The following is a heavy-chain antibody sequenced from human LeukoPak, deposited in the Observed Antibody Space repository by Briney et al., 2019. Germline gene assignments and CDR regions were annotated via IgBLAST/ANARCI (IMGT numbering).Heavy chain of an antibody. CDR1: GGSISSGGYS. CDR3: ARGQVYDILTGPSYYFDY. Sequence: SQTLSLTCAVSGGSISSGGYSWSWIRQPPGKGLEWIGYIYHSGSTYCNPSLKSRVTISVDRSKNQFSLKLSSVTAADTAVYYCARGQVYDILTGPSYYFDYWGQGTLVTVSS. V-gene: IGHV4-30-2*01. D-gene: IGHD3-9*01. CDR2: IYHSGST. J-gene: IGHJ4*02.